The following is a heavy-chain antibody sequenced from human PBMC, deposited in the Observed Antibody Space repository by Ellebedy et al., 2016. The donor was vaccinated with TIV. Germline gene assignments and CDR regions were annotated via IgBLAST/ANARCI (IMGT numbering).Heavy chain of an antibody. CDR2: IYPYSGGT. J-gene: IGHJ3*02. D-gene: IGHD3-16*01. CDR3: ARDSTGGNAFDI. Sequence: ASVKVSCKASGYTFTAYHIHWVRQAPGQGLEWMGWIYPYSGGTNYAPKFQGRVTMTRDTSISTAFMELTSLTSDDTAVYYCARDSTGGNAFDIWGQGTMVTVSS. V-gene: IGHV1-2*02. CDR1: GYTFTAYH.